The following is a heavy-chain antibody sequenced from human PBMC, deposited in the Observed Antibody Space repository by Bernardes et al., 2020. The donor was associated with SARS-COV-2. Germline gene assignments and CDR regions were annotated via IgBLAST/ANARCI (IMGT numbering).Heavy chain of an antibody. Sequence: SETLSLTCAVYGGSFSGYYWSWIRQPPGKGLEWIGEINHSGSTNYNPSLKSRVTISVDTSKNQFSLKLSSVTAADTAVYYCASHRPVTTFYYYYGMDVWGQGTTVTVSS. V-gene: IGHV4-34*01. CDR1: GGSFSGYY. CDR3: ASHRPVTTFYYYYGMDV. D-gene: IGHD4-4*01. J-gene: IGHJ6*02. CDR2: INHSGST.